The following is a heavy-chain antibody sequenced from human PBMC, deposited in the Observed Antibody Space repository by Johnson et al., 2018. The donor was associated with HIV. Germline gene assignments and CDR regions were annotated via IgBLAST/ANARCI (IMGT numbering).Heavy chain of an antibody. CDR1: GFTFSRYP. CDR3: ARDPSLYGDFWSGGFAFDI. CDR2: ISDDGSSR. J-gene: IGHJ3*02. Sequence: QVQLVESGGGVVQPGRSLRLSCAASGFTFSRYPMHWIRQAPGEGLEWVALISDDGSSRYYADSVKGRFTISRDNSKNTLYLQMNSLRAEDTAVYYCARDPSLYGDFWSGGFAFDIWGQGTMVTVSS. D-gene: IGHD3-3*01. V-gene: IGHV3-30-3*01.